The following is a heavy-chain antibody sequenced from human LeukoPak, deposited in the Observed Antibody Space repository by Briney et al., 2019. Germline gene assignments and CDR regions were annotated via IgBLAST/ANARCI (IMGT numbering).Heavy chain of an antibody. J-gene: IGHJ4*02. V-gene: IGHV4-38-2*01. CDR3: ARIAVAARLDY. D-gene: IGHD6-19*01. Sequence: ETVSLTCAVSGYSISSGYYWGWSRQPPGKGREWIGSIYHSGSTYYNPSLKSRLTISVATSKNQFSLKLTSVTAADTAVYYCARIAVAARLDYWGQGTLVTVSS. CDR1: GYSISSGYY. CDR2: IYHSGST.